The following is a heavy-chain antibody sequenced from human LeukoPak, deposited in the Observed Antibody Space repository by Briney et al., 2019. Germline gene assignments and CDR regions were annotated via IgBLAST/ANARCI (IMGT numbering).Heavy chain of an antibody. V-gene: IGHV3-23*01. CDR2: ITDSGSRT. D-gene: IGHD2-8*02. J-gene: IGHJ5*02. Sequence: GGSLRLSCVASGFTFSNYAMNWVRQAPGKGLEWVSGITDSGSRTYYADSVKGRFTVSRDNSRDTLYLQMNSLRAEDTALYYCAKKIGTGPGHNWFDPWGQGTLVTVSS. CDR3: AKKIGTGPGHNWFDP. CDR1: GFTFSNYA.